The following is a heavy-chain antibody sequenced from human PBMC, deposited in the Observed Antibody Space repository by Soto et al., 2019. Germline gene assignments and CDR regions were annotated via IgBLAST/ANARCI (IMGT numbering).Heavy chain of an antibody. J-gene: IGHJ5*02. V-gene: IGHV1-24*01. D-gene: IGHD2-15*01. CDR2: FDPEDGET. CDR1: GYTLTELS. CDR3: ATSRYCSGGSCYSFSNWFDP. Sequence: GASVKVSCKVSGYTLTELSMHWVRQAPGKGLEWMGGFDPEDGETIYAQKFQGRVTMTEDTSTDTAYMELSSLRSEDTAVYYCATSRYCSGGSCYSFSNWFDPWGQGTLVTVSS.